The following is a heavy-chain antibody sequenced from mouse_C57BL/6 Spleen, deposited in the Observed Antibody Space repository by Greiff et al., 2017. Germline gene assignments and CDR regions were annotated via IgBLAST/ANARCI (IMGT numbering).Heavy chain of an antibody. V-gene: IGHV1-18*01. CDR1: GYTFTDYN. CDR3: ARGGDEVFDY. D-gene: IGHD3-3*01. CDR2: NNPTNGDT. Sequence: VHVKQSGPELVKPGASVKIPCKASGYTFTDYNMDWVKQSHGKSLEWIGDNNPTNGDTIYNQKFKGKATLTVDKSSSTAYRVLRSLTSEDTAVYYGARGGDEVFDYWGQGTSLTVSS. J-gene: IGHJ2*02.